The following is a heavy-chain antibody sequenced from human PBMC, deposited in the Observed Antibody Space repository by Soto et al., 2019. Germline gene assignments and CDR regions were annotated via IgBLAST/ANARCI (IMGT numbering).Heavy chain of an antibody. CDR2: IYYSGST. CDR3: ARGGYGDSSRFDY. Sequence: QVQLQESGPGLVKPSQTLSLTCTVSGGSISSGGYYWSWIRQHPGKDLEWIGYIYYSGSTYYNPSLKSRVTISVDTAKNQFSLKLSSVTAADTAVYYCARGGYGDSSRFDYWGQGTLVTVSS. J-gene: IGHJ4*02. V-gene: IGHV4-31*03. CDR1: GGSISSGGYY. D-gene: IGHD4-17*01.